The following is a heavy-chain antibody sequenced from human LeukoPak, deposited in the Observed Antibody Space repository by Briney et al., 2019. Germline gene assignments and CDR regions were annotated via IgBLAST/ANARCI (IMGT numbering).Heavy chain of an antibody. CDR2: INSDGSRT. V-gene: IGHV3-74*01. D-gene: IGHD1-14*01. CDR1: GFTISNYW. Sequence: GGSLRLSCAASGFTISNYWMHWVRQAPGKGLVWVSHINSDGSRTNYAASVKGRFTISRDNAKITLYLQMNSLRAEDTAVYYCARQPDYWGQGTLVTVSS. J-gene: IGHJ4*02. CDR3: ARQPDY.